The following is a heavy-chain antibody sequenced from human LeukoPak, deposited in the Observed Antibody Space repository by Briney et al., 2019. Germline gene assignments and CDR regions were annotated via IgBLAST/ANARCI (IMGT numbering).Heavy chain of an antibody. CDR3: ARDEENEGTQQLVRFLTGIDAFDI. V-gene: IGHV1-18*01. J-gene: IGHJ3*02. D-gene: IGHD6-13*01. CDR2: ISAHNGNT. CDR1: GYTFTSYG. Sequence: ASVKVSCKASGYTFTSYGISWVRQAPGQGLEWMGWISAHNGNTNYAQKLQGRVTMTTDTSTSTAYMELRSLRSDDTAVYYCARDEENEGTQQLVRFLTGIDAFDIWGQGTMVTVSS.